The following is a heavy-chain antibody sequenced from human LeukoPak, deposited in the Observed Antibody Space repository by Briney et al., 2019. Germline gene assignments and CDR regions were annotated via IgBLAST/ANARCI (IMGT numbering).Heavy chain of an antibody. J-gene: IGHJ4*02. V-gene: IGHV4-59*08. D-gene: IGHD3-3*01. Sequence: PSETLSLTCTVSGGSTTGYHWNWVRQPPGKGLEWIGNIYYTGSTKYNASLQSRVTISVDTSKNQFSLRLTSVTAADTAVYYCARCPPVSHYDFWSGYLPPYYFDYWGQGTLVTVSS. CDR1: GGSTTGYH. CDR3: ARCPPVSHYDFWSGYLPPYYFDY. CDR2: IYYTGST.